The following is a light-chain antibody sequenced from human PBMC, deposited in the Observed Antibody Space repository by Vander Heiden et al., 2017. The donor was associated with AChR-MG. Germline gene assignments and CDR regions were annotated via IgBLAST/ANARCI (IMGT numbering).Light chain of an antibody. CDR3: CSYAGSYPVV. CDR2: DVS. Sequence: QSALTQPRPVSGSPGQSVTIPCTGTSSDVGGYNYVSWYQQHPGKAPKLMIDDVSKRPSGVPDRFSGSKSGNTASLTISGLQAEDEADYYCCSYAGSYPVVFGGGTKLTVL. J-gene: IGLJ2*01. V-gene: IGLV2-11*01. CDR1: SSDVGGYNY.